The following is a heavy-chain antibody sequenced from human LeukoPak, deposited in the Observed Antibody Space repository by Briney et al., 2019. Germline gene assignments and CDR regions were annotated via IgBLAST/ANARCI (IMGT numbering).Heavy chain of an antibody. J-gene: IGHJ4*02. V-gene: IGHV3-23*01. CDR3: ARVPPPSSGSYNDYFDY. CDR2: ITGSGDYT. CDR1: GFSFGSHP. Sequence: GGSLRLSGAASGFSFGSHPMNWVRQAPGKGLEGVSGITGSGDYTYYIDSVQGRFTISRDNSKNMLFLQMNSVRAEDTAVYYCARVPPPSSGSYNDYFDYWGQGTLVTVSS. D-gene: IGHD1-26*01.